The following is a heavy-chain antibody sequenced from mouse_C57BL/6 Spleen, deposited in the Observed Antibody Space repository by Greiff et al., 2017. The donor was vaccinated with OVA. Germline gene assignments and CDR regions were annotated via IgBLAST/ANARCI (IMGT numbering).Heavy chain of an antibody. CDR3: ARPPYGSSSAWFAY. CDR2: ISNGGGST. J-gene: IGHJ3*01. Sequence: EVMLVESGGGLVQPGGSLKLSCAASGFTFSDYYMYWVRQTPEKRLEWVAYISNGGGSTYYPDTVKGRFTISRDNAKNTLYLQMSRLKSEDTAMYYCARPPYGSSSAWFAYWGQGTLVTVSA. CDR1: GFTFSDYY. D-gene: IGHD1-1*01. V-gene: IGHV5-12*01.